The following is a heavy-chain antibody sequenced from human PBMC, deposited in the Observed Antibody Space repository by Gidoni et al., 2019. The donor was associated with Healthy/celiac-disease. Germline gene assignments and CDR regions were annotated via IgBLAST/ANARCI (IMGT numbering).Heavy chain of an antibody. CDR1: GFTFDDYA. CDR2: ISWNSGSI. Sequence: EVQLVESGGGLVQPGRSLRLSCAASGFTFDDYAMHWVRQAPGKGLEWVSGISWNSGSIGYADSVKGRFTISRDNAKNSLYLQMNSLRAEDTALYYCAKDMDDILTGYLGYWGQGTLVTVSS. V-gene: IGHV3-9*01. D-gene: IGHD3-9*01. J-gene: IGHJ4*02. CDR3: AKDMDDILTGYLGY.